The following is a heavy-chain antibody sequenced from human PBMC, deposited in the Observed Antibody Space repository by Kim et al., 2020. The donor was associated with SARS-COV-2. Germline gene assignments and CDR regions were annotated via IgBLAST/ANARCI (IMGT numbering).Heavy chain of an antibody. CDR2: INHCGST. CDR1: GGSFSGYY. J-gene: IGHJ6*01. CDR3: ARGGGRVTIFGLVIIEPPAV. V-gene: IGHV4-34*01. Sequence: SETLSLTCAVYGGSFSGYYWSWIRQPPGKGLEWIGEINHCGSTNYNPSLKSRVTISVDTSKNQFSLKLSSVTAADTAVYYFARGGGRVTIFGLVIIEPPAVLEQGTTVTGSS. D-gene: IGHD3-3*01.